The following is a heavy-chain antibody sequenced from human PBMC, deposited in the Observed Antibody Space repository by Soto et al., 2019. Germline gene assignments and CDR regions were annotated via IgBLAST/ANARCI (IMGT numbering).Heavy chain of an antibody. D-gene: IGHD1-26*01. CDR3: AREGSVGATDGVWFDP. CDR2: IYHSGST. CDR1: GGSISSSNW. V-gene: IGHV4-4*02. J-gene: IGHJ5*02. Sequence: SETLSLTCAVSGGSISSSNWWSWVRQPPGKGLEWIGEIYHSGSTNYNPSLKSRVTISVDKSKNQFSLKLSSVTAADTAVYYCAREGSVGATDGVWFDPWGQGTLVTVSS.